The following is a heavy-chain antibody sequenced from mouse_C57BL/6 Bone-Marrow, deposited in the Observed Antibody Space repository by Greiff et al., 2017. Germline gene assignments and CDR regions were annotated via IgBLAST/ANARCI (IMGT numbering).Heavy chain of an antibody. V-gene: IGHV1-81*01. J-gene: IGHJ1*03. D-gene: IGHD2-4*01. CDR3: ARGYDFYWYFDG. CDR1: GYTFTSYG. CDR2: IYPRSGNT. Sequence: VKLQESGAELARPGASVKLSCKASGYTFTSYGISWVKQRTGQGLEWIGEIYPRSGNTYYNEKFKGKATLTADKSSSTAYMELRSLTSEDSAVYFCARGYDFYWYFDGWGTGTTVTVSS.